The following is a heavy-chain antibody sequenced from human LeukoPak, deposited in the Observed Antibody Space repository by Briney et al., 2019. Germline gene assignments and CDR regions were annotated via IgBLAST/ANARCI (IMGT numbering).Heavy chain of an antibody. Sequence: GGSLRLSCAASGFTFSSYAMSWVRQAPGKGLEWVSAISGSGTSTYYADSVKGRFTISRDNSKNTLYLQMNSLRAEDTAVYYCAKTLVVTPRSFDYWGQGTLVTVSS. CDR1: GFTFSSYA. CDR3: AKTLVVTPRSFDY. CDR2: ISGSGTST. V-gene: IGHV3-23*01. D-gene: IGHD2-15*01. J-gene: IGHJ4*02.